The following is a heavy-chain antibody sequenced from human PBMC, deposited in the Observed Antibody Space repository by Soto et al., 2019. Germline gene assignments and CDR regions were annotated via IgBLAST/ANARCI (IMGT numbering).Heavy chain of an antibody. CDR2: INHSGST. CDR3: ARDKIPGLFDY. J-gene: IGHJ4*02. CDR1: GGSFSGYY. Sequence: QVQLQQWGAGLLKPSETLSLTCAVYGGSFSGYYWTWIRQPPGTGLEWMGEINHSGSTNYNPSLKSRVTISGDTSKNQFSLKLTSVTAADTAVYYFARDKIPGLFDYWGQGTLVTVSS. V-gene: IGHV4-34*01. D-gene: IGHD2-21*01.